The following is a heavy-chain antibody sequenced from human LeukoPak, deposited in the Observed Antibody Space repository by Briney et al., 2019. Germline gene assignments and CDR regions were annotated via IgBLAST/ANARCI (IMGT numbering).Heavy chain of an antibody. CDR1: GDSLYPHY. V-gene: IGHV4-4*09. J-gene: IGHJ4*02. D-gene: IGHD1-26*01. Sequence: PSETLSLTCSVSGDSLYPHYWNWIRQPPGKGLEWIGFVYAARATNYSPSLKSRGTIFVDKSKNHFSLRLPSVTAADPAVYYCAREILGGRPGRFDSWGQGILVTVSS. CDR2: VYAARAT. CDR3: AREILGGRPGRFDS.